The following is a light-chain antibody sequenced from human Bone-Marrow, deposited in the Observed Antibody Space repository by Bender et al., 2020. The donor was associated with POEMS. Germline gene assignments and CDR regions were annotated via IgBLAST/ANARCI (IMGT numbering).Light chain of an antibody. CDR1: GSNIGGYP. V-gene: IGLV1-44*01. Sequence: QSVLTQPPSVSGTPGQRVTISCSGSGSNIGGYPVNWYQQLPGTAPRLLIYTNNERPSGVSNRFSGSKSGNTASLTISGLQAEDEADYYCSSYAGSSTVVFGGGTKVTVL. CDR3: SSYAGSSTVV. J-gene: IGLJ3*02. CDR2: TNN.